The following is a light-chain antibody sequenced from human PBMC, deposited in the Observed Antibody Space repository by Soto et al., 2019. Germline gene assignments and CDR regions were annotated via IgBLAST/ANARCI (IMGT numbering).Light chain of an antibody. CDR2: GAS. V-gene: IGKV3-20*01. CDR3: QHYSRAPIT. CDR1: QSVSRDY. Sequence: EILLTQSPGTLSLSPGERVTLSCRASQSVSRDYLAWYQQKPGQAPRFLIYGASRRPTGIPDRFSGSGSGTGLTLTISRLEPEDFAVYYGQHYSRAPITLGQGTRLEI. J-gene: IGKJ5*01.